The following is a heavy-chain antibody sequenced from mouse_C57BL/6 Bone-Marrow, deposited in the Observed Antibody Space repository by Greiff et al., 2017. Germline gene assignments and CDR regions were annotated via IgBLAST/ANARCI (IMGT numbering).Heavy chain of an antibody. J-gene: IGHJ3*01. CDR3: TTRWVYYEYEGFAY. Sequence: VQLQQSGAELVRPGASVKLSCTASGFNIKDDYMHWVKQRPEQGLEWIGWIDPENGDTEYASKFQGKATITADTSSNTAYLQLSSLTSEDTAVYYWTTRWVYYEYEGFAYWGQGTLVTVSA. D-gene: IGHD2-4*01. V-gene: IGHV14-4*01. CDR1: GFNIKDDY. CDR2: IDPENGDT.